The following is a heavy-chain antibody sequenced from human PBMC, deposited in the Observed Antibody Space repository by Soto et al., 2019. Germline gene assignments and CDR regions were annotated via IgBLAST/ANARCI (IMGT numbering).Heavy chain of an antibody. D-gene: IGHD2-2*01. CDR2: IDPSDSYT. CDR3: ARQLTDIVVVPAAIQDGYYYGMDV. J-gene: IGHJ6*02. Sequence: PGESLKISCKGSGYSFTSYWISWVRQMPGKGLEWMGRIDPSDSYTNYSPSFQGHVTISADKSISTAYLQWSSLKASDTAMYYCARQLTDIVVVPAAIQDGYYYGMDVWGQGTTVTV. V-gene: IGHV5-10-1*01. CDR1: GYSFTSYW.